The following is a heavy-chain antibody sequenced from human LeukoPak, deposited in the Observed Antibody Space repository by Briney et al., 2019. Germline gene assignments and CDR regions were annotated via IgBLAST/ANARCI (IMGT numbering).Heavy chain of an antibody. CDR3: ARDARLQYYGMDV. CDR2: IHPSGGST. CDR1: GYTLTSYY. Sequence: ASVKVSCKASGYTLTSYYIHWVRQAPGQGFEWMGIIHPSGGSTSYAQRFQGRVTMTRDTSTSTLYMELSSLRSEDTAVYYCARDARLQYYGMDVWGQGTTVTVSS. V-gene: IGHV1-46*01. J-gene: IGHJ6*02.